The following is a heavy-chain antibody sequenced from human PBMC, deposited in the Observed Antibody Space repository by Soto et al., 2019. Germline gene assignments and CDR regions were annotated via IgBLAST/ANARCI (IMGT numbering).Heavy chain of an antibody. Sequence: SETLSLTCTVSGGSSSSYYWSWIRQPPGKGLEWIGYIYYSGSTNYNPSLKSRVTISVDTSKNQFSLKLSSVTAADTAVYYCARDPDGYFDYWGQGTLVTVSS. CDR3: ARDPDGYFDY. J-gene: IGHJ4*02. CDR1: GGSSSSYY. V-gene: IGHV4-59*01. CDR2: IYYSGST.